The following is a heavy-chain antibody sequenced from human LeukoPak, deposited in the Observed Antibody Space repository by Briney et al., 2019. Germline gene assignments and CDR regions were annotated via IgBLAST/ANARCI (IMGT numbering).Heavy chain of an antibody. J-gene: IGHJ4*02. Sequence: GGSLRLSCVVSGFSLSAHWISWVRQAPGKGLEWVSSISSSSSYIFYADSVKGRFTISRDNAKNSLYLQINSLRAEDTAVYYCARGTPNYYDSSGYTHFDYWGQGTLVTVSS. D-gene: IGHD3-22*01. CDR2: ISSSSSYI. CDR3: ARGTPNYYDSSGYTHFDY. CDR1: GFSLSAHW. V-gene: IGHV3-21*01.